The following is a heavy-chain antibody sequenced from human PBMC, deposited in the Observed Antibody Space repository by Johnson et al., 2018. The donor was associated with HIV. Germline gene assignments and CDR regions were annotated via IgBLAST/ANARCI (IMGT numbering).Heavy chain of an antibody. Sequence: QVQLVESGGGLVHPGGSLRLSCAASGFTFSSYGMHWVRQAPGKGLEWVAFIRYDGSNQYYADSVKGRFTISRDNAKNTVYLQMDSLRDEDMAVYYCARGALGSFDIWGQGTMVTVSA. CDR3: ARGALGSFDI. D-gene: IGHD3-10*01. CDR2: IRYDGSNQ. J-gene: IGHJ3*02. V-gene: IGHV3-30*02. CDR1: GFTFSSYG.